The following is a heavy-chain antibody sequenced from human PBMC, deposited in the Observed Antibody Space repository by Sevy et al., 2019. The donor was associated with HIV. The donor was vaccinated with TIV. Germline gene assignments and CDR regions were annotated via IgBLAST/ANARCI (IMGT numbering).Heavy chain of an antibody. CDR3: AHLITMVRGVKGAFDY. Sequence: SGPTLVNPTQTLTLTCTFSGFSLSTSGVGVGWIRQPPGKALEWLALIYWDDDKRYSPSLKSRLTITKDTSKNQVVLTMTNMDPVDTATYYCAHLITMVRGVKGAFDYWGQGTLVTVSS. CDR1: GFSLSTSGVG. D-gene: IGHD3-10*01. CDR2: IYWDDDK. V-gene: IGHV2-5*02. J-gene: IGHJ4*02.